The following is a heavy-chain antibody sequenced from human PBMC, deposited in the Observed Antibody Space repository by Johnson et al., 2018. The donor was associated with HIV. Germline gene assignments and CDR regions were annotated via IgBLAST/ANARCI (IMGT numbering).Heavy chain of an antibody. Sequence: VQLVESGGGLVQPGGSLRLSCAASGFTFSSYAMSWVRQAPGKGLEWVSPISGSGYRTYYADSVKGRFTISRDNAKNSRNLQINSLRAEDTAIYYCARGLTRLSRNDYWNGIGAFDLWGQGTMVTVSS. CDR3: ARGLTRLSRNDYWNGIGAFDL. CDR1: GFTFSSYA. J-gene: IGHJ3*01. CDR2: ISGSGYRT. V-gene: IGHV3-23*04. D-gene: IGHD5-12*01.